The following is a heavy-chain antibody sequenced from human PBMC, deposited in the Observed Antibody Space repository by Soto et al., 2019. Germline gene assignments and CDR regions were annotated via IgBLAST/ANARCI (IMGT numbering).Heavy chain of an antibody. V-gene: IGHV3-11*01. J-gene: IGHJ4*02. CDR3: ETGLKDASNRASFDS. Sequence: PGGSLRLSCSGSGFNFSYYYMNWIRQTPVRGLEWVSSILSLESHKYYAASVMGRFSISRDNAQKSLFLQMNNLRAEDTGIYFCETGLKDASNRASFDSWGPGTPVTVSS. CDR1: GFNFSYYY. D-gene: IGHD3-16*01. CDR2: ILSLESHK.